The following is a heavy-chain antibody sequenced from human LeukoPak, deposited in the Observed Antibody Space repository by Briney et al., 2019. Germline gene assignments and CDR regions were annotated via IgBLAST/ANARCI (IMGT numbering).Heavy chain of an antibody. CDR3: VAGDPLLFDY. CDR1: GFTFSSYA. D-gene: IGHD6-19*01. J-gene: IGHJ4*02. Sequence: QPGRSLRLSCAASGFTFSSYAMHWVRQAPGKGLEWVAVISYDGSNKYYADSVKGRFTISRDNAKNSLYLQMNSLRAEDTAVYYCVAGDPLLFDYWGQGTLVTVSS. V-gene: IGHV3-30-3*01. CDR2: ISYDGSNK.